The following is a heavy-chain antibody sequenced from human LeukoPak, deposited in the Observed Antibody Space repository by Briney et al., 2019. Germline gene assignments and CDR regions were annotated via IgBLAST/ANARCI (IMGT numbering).Heavy chain of an antibody. J-gene: IGHJ4*02. CDR3: VVGGSPGY. V-gene: IGHV3-74*01. D-gene: IGHD2-15*01. CDR2: ISTDGYTT. CDR1: GLAFSAYK. Sequence: GGSMRLSCAASGLAFSAYKMHWIRQAPRKGLVWVSRISTDGYTTDYADFVQGRFTASRDNTKNTWSLEMNSLRAEDTAVYYCVVGGSPGYWGQGTLVTVSS.